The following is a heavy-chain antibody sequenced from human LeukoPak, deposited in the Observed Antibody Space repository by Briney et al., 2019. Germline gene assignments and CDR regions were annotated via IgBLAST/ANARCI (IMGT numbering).Heavy chain of an antibody. CDR3: ARVSSGWYSYFDY. CDR1: GGTFSSYT. V-gene: IGHV1-69*01. CDR2: IIPIFGTA. D-gene: IGHD6-19*01. J-gene: IGHJ4*02. Sequence: SVKVSCKASGGTFSSYTISWVRQAPGQGLEWMGGIIPIFGTANYAQKFQGRVTITADESTSTAYMELSSLRSEDTAVYYCARVSSGWYSYFDYWGQGTLVTVSS.